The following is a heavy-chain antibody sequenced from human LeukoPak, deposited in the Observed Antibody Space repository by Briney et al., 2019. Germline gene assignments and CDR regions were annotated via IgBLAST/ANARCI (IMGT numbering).Heavy chain of an antibody. V-gene: IGHV4-61*02. CDR2: IYTSGST. J-gene: IGHJ3*02. CDR3: ARERIDILTGYQRFDAFDI. Sequence: PSETLSLTCNVSGYSISSGYYWSWIRQPAGKGLEWIGRIYTSGSTNYNPSLKSRVTISVDTSKNQFSLKLSSVTAADTAVYYCARERIDILTGYQRFDAFDIWGQGTMVTVSS. CDR1: GYSISSGYY. D-gene: IGHD3-9*01.